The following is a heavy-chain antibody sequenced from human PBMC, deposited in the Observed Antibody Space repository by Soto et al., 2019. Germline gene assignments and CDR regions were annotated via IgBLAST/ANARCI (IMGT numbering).Heavy chain of an antibody. V-gene: IGHV1-69*01. CDR3: ATRNCSSTRCLGAYYCYDMDV. CDR1: GGRFLSYA. D-gene: IGHD2-2*01. J-gene: IGHJ6*02. CDR2: VIPIFGTA. Sequence: SLEASGGRFLSYAMGRVRKAKGPRLEGMGRVIPIFGTANYAQKYKGRAKITADGATSTAYMELSSLRSEDTAVYYCATRNCSSTRCLGAYYCYDMDVWGQGTTVTVSS.